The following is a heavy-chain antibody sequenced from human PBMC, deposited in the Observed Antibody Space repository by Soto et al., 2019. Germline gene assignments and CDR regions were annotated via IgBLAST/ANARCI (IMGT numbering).Heavy chain of an antibody. CDR1: GGTFSTFG. Sequence: QVQLVQSGAEVKKTGSSVKVSCKASGGTFSTFGISWVRQAPGQGLEWMGGIIPFFGTANYAQKFQDRMTITAHEYTTTVYMDLRSLRSADTAMYYCARSAPMDAGDKYYFDFWGQGALVTVSS. CDR2: IIPFFGTA. J-gene: IGHJ4*02. CDR3: ARSAPMDAGDKYYFDF. V-gene: IGHV1-69*01. D-gene: IGHD3-16*01.